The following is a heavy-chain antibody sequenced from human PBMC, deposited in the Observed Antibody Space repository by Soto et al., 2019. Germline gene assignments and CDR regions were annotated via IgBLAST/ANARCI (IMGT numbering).Heavy chain of an antibody. Sequence: QVQLVESGGGVVQPGKSLRLSCAASGFIFSNYGMHWVRQAPGKGLEWVALISFDGKNRNYADSVKGRFTIYRDNPKNTLYLEMNSLRPEDTAVYYCTRDDVHCSGGTCYGIPMDVWGKGTTVTVSS. J-gene: IGHJ6*03. CDR2: ISFDGKNR. CDR3: TRDDVHCSGGTCYGIPMDV. D-gene: IGHD2-15*01. V-gene: IGHV3-30*03. CDR1: GFIFSNYG.